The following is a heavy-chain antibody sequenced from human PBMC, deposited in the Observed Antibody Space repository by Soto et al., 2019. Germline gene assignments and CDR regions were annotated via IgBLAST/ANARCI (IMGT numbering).Heavy chain of an antibody. Sequence: QVQLVESGGGVVQPGRSLRLSCVASGFTVSAYTMHWVRQAPGKGLEWVAVISSDGSHKYYADSLKGRFTISRDNSTNTLYLQMNSLRAEDTAVYYCARWEQPLFDYWGQGTLVTVSS. CDR3: ARWEQPLFDY. CDR1: GFTVSAYT. V-gene: IGHV3-30-3*01. CDR2: ISSDGSHK. D-gene: IGHD1-26*01. J-gene: IGHJ4*02.